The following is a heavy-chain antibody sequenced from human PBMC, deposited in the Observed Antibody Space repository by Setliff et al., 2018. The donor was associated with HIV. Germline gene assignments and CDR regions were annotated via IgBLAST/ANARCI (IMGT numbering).Heavy chain of an antibody. Sequence: SETLSLTCTVSGGSISSGSYYWSWIRQPAGKGLEWIGRIYTSGSTNYNPSLKSRVTISVDTSKNQFSLKLSSVTAADTAVYYCNIYYYYYMDVWGKGTTVTV. J-gene: IGHJ6*03. CDR3: NIYYYYYMDV. CDR1: GGSISSGSYY. V-gene: IGHV4-61*02. CDR2: IYTSGST.